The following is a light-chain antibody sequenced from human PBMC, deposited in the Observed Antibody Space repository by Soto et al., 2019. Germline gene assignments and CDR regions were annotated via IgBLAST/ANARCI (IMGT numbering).Light chain of an antibody. Sequence: QSVPTQPASVSGSPEQSITISYTGTSSDVGGYNYVSWYQQHPGKAPKLMIYAVTDRPSGVSSRFSGSKSGNTASLTISGLQAEDEADYYCSSYTSSSTLFGTGTKVTVL. J-gene: IGLJ1*01. CDR3: SSYTSSSTL. CDR1: SSDVGGYNY. CDR2: AVT. V-gene: IGLV2-14*01.